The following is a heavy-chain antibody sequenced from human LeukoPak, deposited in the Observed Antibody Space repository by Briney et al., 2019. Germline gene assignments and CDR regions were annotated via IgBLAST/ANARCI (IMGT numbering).Heavy chain of an antibody. V-gene: IGHV3-7*02. J-gene: IGHJ4*02. D-gene: IGHD3-10*01. CDR3: ASTYYYGSGSYYNGDY. CDR1: GFTFSNYW. CDR2: IKQDGSEK. Sequence: GGSLRLSCAASGFTFSNYWMSWVRQAPGKGLEWVASIKQDGSEKYYVGSVKGRFTISRDNAKNSLYLQMNSLRAEDTAVYYCASTYYYGSGSYYNGDYWGQGTLVTVSS.